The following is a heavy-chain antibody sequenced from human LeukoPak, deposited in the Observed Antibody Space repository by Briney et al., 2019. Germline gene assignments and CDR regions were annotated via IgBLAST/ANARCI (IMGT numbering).Heavy chain of an antibody. D-gene: IGHD4-17*01. CDR2: VYHNGTP. Sequence: SGTLSLTCAVSVGXISSGNCWSWVRQSPGKGLEWSGEVYHNGTPNYNPSLRSRVTISADTFKNHFSLKLASVTAADTAVYYCARDDGPWYFQQWGQGTLVTVSS. CDR1: VGXISSGNC. CDR3: ARDDGPWYFQQ. V-gene: IGHV4-4*02. J-gene: IGHJ1*01.